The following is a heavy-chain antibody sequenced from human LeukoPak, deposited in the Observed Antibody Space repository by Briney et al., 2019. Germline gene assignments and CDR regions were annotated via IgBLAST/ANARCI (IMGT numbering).Heavy chain of an antibody. V-gene: IGHV3-21*01. Sequence: GGSLRLSCTASGFTFSTYSMNWVRQAPGKGLEWVASISDRGTYIYYADSVKGRFTISRDNAKNSLYLQMDSLRAEDTAVYYCAAGLDYCGQGTLVTVSS. J-gene: IGHJ4*02. CDR3: AAGLDY. CDR1: GFTFSTYS. CDR2: ISDRGTYI.